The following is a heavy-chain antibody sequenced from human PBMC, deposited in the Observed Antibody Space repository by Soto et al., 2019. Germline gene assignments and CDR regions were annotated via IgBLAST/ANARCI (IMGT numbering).Heavy chain of an antibody. Sequence: LSLTCTVSGGSISSYYWSWIRQPPGKGLEWIGYIYYSGSTNYNPSLKSRVTISVDTSKNQFSLKLSSVTAADTAVYYCAREGISYYDSSGYNYWGQGTLVTVSS. CDR2: IYYSGST. J-gene: IGHJ4*02. CDR1: GGSISSYY. CDR3: AREGISYYDSSGYNY. D-gene: IGHD3-22*01. V-gene: IGHV4-59*01.